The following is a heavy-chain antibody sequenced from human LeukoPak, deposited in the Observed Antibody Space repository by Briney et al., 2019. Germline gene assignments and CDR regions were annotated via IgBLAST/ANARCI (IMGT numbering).Heavy chain of an antibody. CDR1: GFTFSNYA. CDR2: VNDGGDRT. D-gene: IGHD3-10*01. V-gene: IGHV3-23*01. J-gene: IGHJ6*03. Sequence: GGSLRLSCAASGFTFSNYAMSWVRQAPGKGLEWVSTVNDGGDRTYYADSVKGRFTISRDNSKNSLYLQMNSLRADDTAVYYCARFAAGGSYYYYMDVWGKGTTVTVSS. CDR3: ARFAAGGSYYYYMDV.